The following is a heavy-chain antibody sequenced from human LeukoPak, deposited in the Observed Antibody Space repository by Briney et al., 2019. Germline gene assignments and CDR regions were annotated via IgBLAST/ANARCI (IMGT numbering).Heavy chain of an antibody. CDR1: GGSISSGGYS. CDR3: ARAIEVGAMTPFDY. Sequence: SETLSLTCAVSGGSISSGGYSWSWIRQPPGKGLEWIGYIYYSGSTYYNPSLKSRVTISVDTSKNQFSLKLSSVTAADTAVYYCARAIEVGAMTPFDYWGQGTLVTVSS. D-gene: IGHD1-26*01. V-gene: IGHV4-30-4*07. CDR2: IYYSGST. J-gene: IGHJ4*02.